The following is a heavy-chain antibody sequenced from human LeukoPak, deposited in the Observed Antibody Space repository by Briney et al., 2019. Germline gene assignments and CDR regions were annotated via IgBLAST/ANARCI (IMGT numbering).Heavy chain of an antibody. J-gene: IGHJ4*02. V-gene: IGHV1-24*01. CDR3: ATTKYYYDSSGYYYFDY. CDR1: GYTLTELS. CDR2: FDTEDGEA. D-gene: IGHD3-22*01. Sequence: ASVKVSCKVSGYTLTELSMHWVRQAPGKGLEWMGGFDTEDGEAIYAQKFQGRVTMTEDTSTDTAYMELSSLRSEDTAVYYCATTKYYYDSSGYYYFDYWGQGTLVTVSS.